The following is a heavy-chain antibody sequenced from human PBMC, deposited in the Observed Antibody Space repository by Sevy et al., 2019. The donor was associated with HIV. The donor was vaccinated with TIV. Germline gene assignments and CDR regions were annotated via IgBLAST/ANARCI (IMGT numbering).Heavy chain of an antibody. CDR3: AKDPDDTYDYGEHSDY. J-gene: IGHJ4*02. Sequence: GGSLRLSCAASGFTLSRTGMIWVRQAPGKGLEWVSGISGSGFSTNYADSVKGRFTISRDNSKNRLYLQMNSLRGEDTAVYYCAKDPDDTYDYGEHSDYWGQGTLVTVSS. D-gene: IGHD4-17*01. CDR2: ISGSGFST. V-gene: IGHV3-23*01. CDR1: GFTLSRTG.